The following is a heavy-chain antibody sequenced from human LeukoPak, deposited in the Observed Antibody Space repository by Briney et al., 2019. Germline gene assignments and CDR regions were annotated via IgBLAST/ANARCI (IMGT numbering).Heavy chain of an antibody. D-gene: IGHD3-22*01. V-gene: IGHV1-2*02. CDR2: INPNSGGT. CDR3: ARDEGYYDSSGYHY. CDR1: GYTFTGYY. Sequence: ASVKVSCKASGYTFTGYYMHWVRQAPGQGLEWMGWINPNSGGTNYAQKFQGRVTMTRDTSTSTVYMELSSLRSEDTAVYYCARDEGYYDSSGYHYWGQGTLVTVSS. J-gene: IGHJ4*02.